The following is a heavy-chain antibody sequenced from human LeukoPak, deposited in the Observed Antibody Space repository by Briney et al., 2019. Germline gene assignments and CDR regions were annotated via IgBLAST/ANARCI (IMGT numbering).Heavy chain of an antibody. CDR2: IWYDGSKK. D-gene: IGHD2-21*02. Sequence: QSGGSLRLSCAASGFTFSSYGMHWVRQAPGKGLEWVAVIWYDGSKKYYGDSVKGRSTISRDNSKNTVYLQINSLRAEDTAVYYCAKDLLGGGVVVTATLDYWGQGTLVTVSS. V-gene: IGHV3-33*06. CDR3: AKDLLGGGVVVTATLDY. CDR1: GFTFSSYG. J-gene: IGHJ4*02.